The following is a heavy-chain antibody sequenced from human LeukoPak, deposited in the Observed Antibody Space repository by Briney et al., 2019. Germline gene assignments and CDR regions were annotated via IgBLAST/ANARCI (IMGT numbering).Heavy chain of an antibody. J-gene: IGHJ4*02. D-gene: IGHD6-13*01. V-gene: IGHV4-34*01. Sequence: MSSETLSLTCAVYGGSFSGYYWSWIRQPPGKGLEWIGEINHSGSTNYNPSLKSRVTISVDTSKNQFSLKLSSVTAADTAVYYCARGQIIAAARVFRLRLPQFDYWGQGTLVTVSS. CDR1: GGSFSGYY. CDR2: INHSGST. CDR3: ARGQIIAAARVFRLRLPQFDY.